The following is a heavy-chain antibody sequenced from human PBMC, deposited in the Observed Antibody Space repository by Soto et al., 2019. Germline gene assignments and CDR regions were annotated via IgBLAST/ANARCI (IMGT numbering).Heavy chain of an antibody. J-gene: IGHJ4*02. CDR1: GYTFTGYY. CDR3: ARARLLATVIYPRYDFAY. CDR2: INPNSGDT. D-gene: IGHD4-17*01. Sequence: QVQLVQSGDEVKKHRASVKVSCMASGYTFTGYYMHWVRQAPGHGLEWMGWINPNSGDTNYAQQCQGRGTKTWDTSISTACMELSGRGSDDTAVYYCARARLLATVIYPRYDFAYRGQGPLVTVST. V-gene: IGHV1-2*02.